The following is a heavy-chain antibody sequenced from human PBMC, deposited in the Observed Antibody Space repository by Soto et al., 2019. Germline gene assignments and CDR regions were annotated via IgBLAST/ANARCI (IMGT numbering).Heavy chain of an antibody. V-gene: IGHV4-31*03. CDR3: ARGECSGSSCYFRSDY. CDR1: GGSITSGGYS. D-gene: IGHD2-15*01. Sequence: SETLSLTSTVSGGSITSGGYSWSWIRQHPGKGLEWIGYIYYSGRTYYTPSLKSRVTISVDTSKTQSSRRLSSVTAADTAVYYWARGECSGSSCYFRSDYWGQGTLVT. J-gene: IGHJ4*02. CDR2: IYYSGRT.